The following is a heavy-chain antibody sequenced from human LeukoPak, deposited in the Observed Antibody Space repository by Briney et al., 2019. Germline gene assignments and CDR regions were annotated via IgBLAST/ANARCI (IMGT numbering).Heavy chain of an antibody. CDR1: GLTFSSYA. Sequence: NPGGSLRLSCAASGLTFSSYAMSWVRQAPGKGLEWVSFISSSSRYIYYADSVKGRFTVSRDNAKNSLYLQMNSLRAEDTAVYHCARDLYAGDYDVDYWGQGTLVTVSS. CDR3: ARDLYAGDYDVDY. V-gene: IGHV3-21*01. D-gene: IGHD4-17*01. CDR2: ISSSSRYI. J-gene: IGHJ4*02.